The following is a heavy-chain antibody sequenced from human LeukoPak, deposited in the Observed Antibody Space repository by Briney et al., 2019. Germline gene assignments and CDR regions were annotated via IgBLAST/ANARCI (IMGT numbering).Heavy chain of an antibody. CDR1: GGSFGDYY. D-gene: IGHD6-19*01. V-gene: IGHV4-34*01. Sequence: SETLSLTCAVYGGSFGDYYWTWIRQPPGKGLEWIGEINRRGSTHYNPSLKSRVTISVGTSKKQFSLKLSSVTAADTAVYYCATYSTGFDIWGQGTVVTVSS. CDR3: ATYSTGFDI. CDR2: INRRGST. J-gene: IGHJ3*02.